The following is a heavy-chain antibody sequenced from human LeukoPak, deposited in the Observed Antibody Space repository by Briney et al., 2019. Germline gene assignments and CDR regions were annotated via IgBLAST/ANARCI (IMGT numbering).Heavy chain of an antibody. D-gene: IGHD2-8*01. CDR3: ARVFRNGPFDC. J-gene: IGHJ4*02. CDR1: GFTFDDYG. Sequence: GGSLRLSCAASGFTFDDYGMRWVRHPAGKGRELVSGINRNGGSTYYADSVKGRFTISRDNAKRSHFLQMNSLTVEDTALYYCARVFRNGPFDCWGQGTLVTVSS. V-gene: IGHV3-20*04. CDR2: INRNGGST.